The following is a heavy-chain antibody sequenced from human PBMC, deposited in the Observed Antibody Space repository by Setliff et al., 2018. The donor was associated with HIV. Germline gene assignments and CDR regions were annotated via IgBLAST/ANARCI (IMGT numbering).Heavy chain of an antibody. CDR3: ARNTPGIVPRRVRFDP. CDR1: GYTFTSSD. CDR2: VNPNSGGT. V-gene: IGHV1-2*02. Sequence: ASVKVSCKASGYTFTSSDINWVRQAPGQGLQWMGWVNPNSGGTNSAQEFQGRVTVTRDTSISTAYMELTWLKPGDTAVYYCARNTPGIVPRRVRFDPWGQGTLVTVSS. J-gene: IGHJ5*02. D-gene: IGHD1-26*01.